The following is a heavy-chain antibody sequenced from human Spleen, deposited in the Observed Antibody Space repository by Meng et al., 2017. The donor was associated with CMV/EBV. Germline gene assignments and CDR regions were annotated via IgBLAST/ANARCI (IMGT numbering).Heavy chain of an antibody. Sequence: TFSGFSRSNDGGGVGWIRQPPGKTLEWFALIYWNDDKRYRPSLRNRLNISKDTSKNQVVLTMTNMDPVDTGTYYCAHRIFWSGYYDYWGQGILVTVSS. J-gene: IGHJ4*02. CDR1: GFSRSNDGGG. CDR2: IYWNDDK. V-gene: IGHV2-5*01. CDR3: AHRIFWSGYYDY. D-gene: IGHD3-3*01.